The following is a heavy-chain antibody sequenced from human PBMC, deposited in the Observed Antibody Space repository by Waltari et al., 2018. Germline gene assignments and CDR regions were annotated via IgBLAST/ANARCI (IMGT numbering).Heavy chain of an antibody. V-gene: IGHV4-61*02. D-gene: IGHD1-26*01. J-gene: IGHJ4*02. Sequence: QVQLQESGPGLVKPSQTLSLTCTVSGGSISSCSYYWCWIRQPAGKGLEWIGRIYTSGSTNYNPSLKSRVTISVDTSKNQFSLKLSSVTAADTAVYYCASSPYSGSYHGGYYFDYWGQGTLVTVSS. CDR1: GGSISSCSYY. CDR3: ASSPYSGSYHGGYYFDY. CDR2: IYTSGST.